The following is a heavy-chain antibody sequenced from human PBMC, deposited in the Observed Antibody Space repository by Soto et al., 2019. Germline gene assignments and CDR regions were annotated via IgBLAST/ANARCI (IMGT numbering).Heavy chain of an antibody. CDR3: ARGAYYYDSSGSSRGSGPFDI. CDR1: GFTFSNYG. J-gene: IGHJ3*02. Sequence: PGGSLRLSCAASGFTFSNYGLHWVRQAPGKRLEWVAVIWYDGSNKYYADSVKGRFTISRDNSKNTLYLQITSLRAKDTAVYYCARGAYYYDSSGSSRGSGPFDIWGQGTMVTVPS. V-gene: IGHV3-33*01. D-gene: IGHD3-22*01. CDR2: IWYDGSNK.